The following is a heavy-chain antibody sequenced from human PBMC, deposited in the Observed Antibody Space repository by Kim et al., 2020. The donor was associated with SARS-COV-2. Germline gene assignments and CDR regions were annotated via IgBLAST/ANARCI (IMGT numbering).Heavy chain of an antibody. CDR1: GFTFSNAW. V-gene: IGHV3-15*01. D-gene: IGHD5-12*01. Sequence: GGSLRLSCAASGFTFSNAWMSWVRQAPGKGLEWVGRIKSKTDGGTTDYAAPVKGRFTISRDDSKNTLYLQMNSLKTEDTAVYYCTTGATIFDAFDIWGQGTMVTVSS. CDR2: IKSKTDGGTT. J-gene: IGHJ3*02. CDR3: TTGATIFDAFDI.